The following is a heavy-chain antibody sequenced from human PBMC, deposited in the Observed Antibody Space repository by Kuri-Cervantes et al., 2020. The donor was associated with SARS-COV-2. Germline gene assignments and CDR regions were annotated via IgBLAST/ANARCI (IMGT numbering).Heavy chain of an antibody. Sequence: GESLKISCAASGFTFSSYSMNWVRQAPGKGLEWVSSISSSSSYIYYADSVKGRFTISRDNAKNSLYLQMNSLRAEDTAVYFCARALYGGRLDYSPTSGYYYEGMDVWGQGTMVTVSS. J-gene: IGHJ6*02. CDR3: ARALYGGRLDYSPTSGYYYEGMDV. CDR2: ISSSSSYI. D-gene: IGHD3-9*01. V-gene: IGHV3-21*01. CDR1: GFTFSSYS.